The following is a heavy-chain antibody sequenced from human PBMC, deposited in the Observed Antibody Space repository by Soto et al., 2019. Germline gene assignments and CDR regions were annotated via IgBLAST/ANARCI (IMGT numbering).Heavy chain of an antibody. D-gene: IGHD1-7*01. Sequence: PSETLSLTCTVSGGSITSITNHYCSWIRQPPGKGLGWIGYISYSGHTSYNPSLKSRVILSVDTSKNQVSLNLASVTAADTAVYYCATQGFGTLHGLVDVWGQGTTVS. J-gene: IGHJ6*02. V-gene: IGHV4-59*08. CDR1: GGSITSITNHY. CDR2: ISYSGHT. CDR3: ATQGFGTLHGLVDV.